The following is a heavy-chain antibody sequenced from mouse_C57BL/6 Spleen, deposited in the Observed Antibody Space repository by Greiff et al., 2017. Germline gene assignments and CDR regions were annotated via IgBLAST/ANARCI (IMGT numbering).Heavy chain of an antibody. V-gene: IGHV1-54*01. CDR2: INPGSGGT. CDR3: ARGEVTTSFAY. Sequence: QVQLQQSGAELVRPGTSVKVSCKASGYAFTNYLIEWVKQRPGQGLEWIGVINPGSGGTNYNEKFKGKATLTADKSSSTAYMQLSSLTSEDSAVDFCARGEVTTSFAYWGQGTLVTVSA. J-gene: IGHJ3*01. CDR1: GYAFTNYL. D-gene: IGHD2-2*01.